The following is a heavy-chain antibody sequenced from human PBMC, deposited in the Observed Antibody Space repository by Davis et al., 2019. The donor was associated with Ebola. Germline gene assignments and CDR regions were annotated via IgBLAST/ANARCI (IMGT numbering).Heavy chain of an antibody. J-gene: IGHJ4*02. V-gene: IGHV6-1*01. CDR1: GDSVSINSGG. CDR3: ARGWLRTGFDY. CDR2: TYYTSKWNN. D-gene: IGHD5-12*01. Sequence: HSQTLSLTCAISGDSVSINSGGWNWIRQSPSRGLEWLGRTYYTSKWNNDYAVSMKSRITINEDTAKNQYSMQLNSVTPEDTAVYYCARGWLRTGFDYWGQGILVTVSS.